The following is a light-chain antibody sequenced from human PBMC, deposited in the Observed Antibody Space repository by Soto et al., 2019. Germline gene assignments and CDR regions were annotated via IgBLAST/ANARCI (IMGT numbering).Light chain of an antibody. CDR3: QQRSNWLT. V-gene: IGKV3-11*01. J-gene: IGKJ4*01. CDR2: DAS. CDR1: QSVSSY. Sequence: EIVLTQSPATLSLSPGERATLSCRASQSVSSYLAWYQQKPGQAPRLLIYDASNRATGIPARFSGSGSGTDFPLIISSLEPEDFAVYSCQQRSNWLTFGGGTKVEIK.